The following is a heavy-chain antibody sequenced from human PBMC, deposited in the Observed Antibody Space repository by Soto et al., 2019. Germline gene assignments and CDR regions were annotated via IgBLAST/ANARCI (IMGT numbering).Heavy chain of an antibody. D-gene: IGHD6-13*01. V-gene: IGHV1-3*01. Sequence: GASVKVSCKASGYTFTSYAMHWVRQAPGQRLEWMGWINAGNGNTKYSQKFQGRVTITRDTSASTAYMELSSLRSEDTAVYYCAREGEQLAPSYYYYYMDVWGKGTTVTVSS. CDR2: INAGNGNT. CDR3: AREGEQLAPSYYYYYMDV. J-gene: IGHJ6*03. CDR1: GYTFTSYA.